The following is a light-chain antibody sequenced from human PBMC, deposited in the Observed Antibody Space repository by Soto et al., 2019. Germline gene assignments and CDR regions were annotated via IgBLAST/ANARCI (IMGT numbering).Light chain of an antibody. CDR1: QTVERW. J-gene: IGKJ4*01. CDR2: DVS. Sequence: DIQMTQSPSTLSASVGDRVTITCRASQTVERWLAWYQQKPGKAPNLVISDVSSLERGVPSRFSGSGSGTEFTLTISSLQPEDFATYYCQQANSPLTFGGGTKVDIK. V-gene: IGKV1-5*01. CDR3: QQANSPLT.